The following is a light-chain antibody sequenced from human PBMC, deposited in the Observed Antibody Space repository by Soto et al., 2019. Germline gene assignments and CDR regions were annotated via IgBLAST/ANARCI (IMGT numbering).Light chain of an antibody. J-gene: IGKJ3*01. V-gene: IGKV3-15*01. CDR1: QSIGST. CDR3: QQYNNWPFA. CDR2: DAS. Sequence: EIVVTQSPATLSVSPGERATLSCRASQSIGSTLAWYQQKPGQAPRLLIYDASTRATGIPLRFSGSGSGTEFTLTINSLQSEDFTVYYCQQYNNWPFAFGPGTKVEIK.